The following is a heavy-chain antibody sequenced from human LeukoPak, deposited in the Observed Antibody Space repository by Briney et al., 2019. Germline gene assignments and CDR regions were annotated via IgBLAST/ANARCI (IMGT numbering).Heavy chain of an antibody. D-gene: IGHD2-2*01. V-gene: IGHV3-13*01. CDR3: ARAGKEYQFHGMDV. CDR1: GFSISTYD. Sequence: GGALRLSCVASGFSISTYDMFWVRQPTGKGLEWVSVIGTAGDTYYPDSVKDRFTISGDNVRNSLYLQMINLRAGDTAIYYCARAGKEYQFHGMDVWGQGSTVTVSS. CDR2: IGTAGDT. J-gene: IGHJ6*02.